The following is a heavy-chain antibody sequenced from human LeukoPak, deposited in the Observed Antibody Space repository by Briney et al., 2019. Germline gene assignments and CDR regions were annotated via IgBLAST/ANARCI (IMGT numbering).Heavy chain of an antibody. V-gene: IGHV1-2*02. CDR3: ARAGGGLDY. CDR1: GYTFTGYY. Sequence: ASVKVSFKASGYTFTGYYVHWVRQAPGQGLEWMGWINPNNGGTNYAQKFQGRVTMTRDTSISTACMELSSLTPDDTAVYYCARAGGGLDYWGQGTLVTVSS. J-gene: IGHJ4*02. CDR2: INPNNGGT. D-gene: IGHD3-16*01.